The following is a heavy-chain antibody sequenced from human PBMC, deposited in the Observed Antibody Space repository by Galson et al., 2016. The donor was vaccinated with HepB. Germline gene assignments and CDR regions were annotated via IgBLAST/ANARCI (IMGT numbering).Heavy chain of an antibody. Sequence: SLRLSCAASGFTVRTNYMPWVRQAPGKGLEWVANIRRDGSQINYLDSVKGRFSISRDNAKNSLYLQMNRLRAEDTAVYYCARDRNYCSSSTCYDVFDIWGQGTMVTVSS. J-gene: IGHJ3*02. D-gene: IGHD2-2*01. CDR2: IRRDGSQI. CDR3: ARDRNYCSSSTCYDVFDI. V-gene: IGHV3-7*03. CDR1: GFTVRTNY.